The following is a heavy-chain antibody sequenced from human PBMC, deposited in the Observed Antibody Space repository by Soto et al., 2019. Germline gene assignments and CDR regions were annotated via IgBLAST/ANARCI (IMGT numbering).Heavy chain of an antibody. J-gene: IGHJ3*02. CDR3: ARGKYGGRMSGAFDI. CDR2: INPSGGST. D-gene: IGHD4-17*01. V-gene: IGHV1-46*03. Sequence: ASVKVSCKASGYTFTSYYMHWVRQAPGEGLEGMGIINPSGGSTSYAQKFQGRVTMTRDTSTSTVYMELSSLRSEDTAVYYCARGKYGGRMSGAFDIWGQGTMVTVSS. CDR1: GYTFTSYY.